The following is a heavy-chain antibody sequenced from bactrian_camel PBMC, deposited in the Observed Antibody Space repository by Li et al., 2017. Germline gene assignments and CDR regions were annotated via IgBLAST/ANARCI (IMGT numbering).Heavy chain of an antibody. D-gene: IGHD1*01. CDR3: AAEEIAYRRKRELGASGVCGDFTL. CDR2: IGTGDRRT. Sequence: QVQLVESGGGLVQPGGSLRLSCAASGSIQRTNCMGWFRQAPGKEREGVAVIGTGDRRTYYDDSVKGRFTIYLDNAKSSVYLQMNKLKPEDTAMYYCAAEEIAYRRKRELGASGVCGDFTLWGQGTQVTVS. CDR1: GSIQRTNC. V-gene: IGHV3S54*01. J-gene: IGHJ4*01.